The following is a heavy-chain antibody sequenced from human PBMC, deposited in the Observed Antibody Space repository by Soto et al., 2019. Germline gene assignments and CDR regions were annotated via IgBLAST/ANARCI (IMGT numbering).Heavy chain of an antibody. CDR3: ARVQGGDFAHGAFDI. Sequence: QVQLQESGPGLVKPSQTLSLTCTVSGGSISSGGYYWSWIRQHPGKGLEWIGYIYYSGSTYYNPSLKRRVTISVDTSKNQFSLKLSSVTAADTAVYYCARVQGGDFAHGAFDIWGQGTMVTVSS. CDR1: GGSISSGGYY. V-gene: IGHV4-31*03. CDR2: IYYSGST. D-gene: IGHD4-17*01. J-gene: IGHJ3*02.